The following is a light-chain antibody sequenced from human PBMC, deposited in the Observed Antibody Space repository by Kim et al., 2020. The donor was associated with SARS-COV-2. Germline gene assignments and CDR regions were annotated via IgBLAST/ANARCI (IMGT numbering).Light chain of an antibody. Sequence: QSVLTQPPSVSGAPGQRVTISCTGSSSNIGAGYDVHWYQQLPGTAPKLLIYGNNNRPSGVPDRFSGSKSGTSASLAITGLQAEDEADYYCQSYDSSRGRPEYVFGPGTKVTV. CDR3: QSYDSSRGRPEYV. CDR1: SSNIGAGYD. V-gene: IGLV1-40*01. CDR2: GNN. J-gene: IGLJ1*01.